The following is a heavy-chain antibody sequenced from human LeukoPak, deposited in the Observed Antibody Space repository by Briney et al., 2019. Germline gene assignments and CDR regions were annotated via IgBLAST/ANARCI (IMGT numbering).Heavy chain of an antibody. J-gene: IGHJ4*02. CDR3: TKGTPTTVSKNQFDY. V-gene: IGHV3-9*01. CDR2: ISWNSGSI. CDR1: GFTFDDYA. D-gene: IGHD4-17*01. Sequence: LSGGSLRLSCAASGFTFDDYAMYWVRQAPGKGLEWVSGISWNSGSIGYADSVKGRFTISRDNAKNSLYLQMNSLRAEDTALYYCTKGTPTTVSKNQFDYWDQGTLVTVSS.